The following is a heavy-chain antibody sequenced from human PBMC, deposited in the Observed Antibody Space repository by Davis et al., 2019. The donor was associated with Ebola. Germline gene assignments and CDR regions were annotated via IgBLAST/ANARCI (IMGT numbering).Heavy chain of an antibody. CDR1: GFTFSDYY. CDR3: ARVGYKGYGSYYYGMDV. D-gene: IGHD1-14*01. J-gene: IGHJ6*02. V-gene: IGHV4-4*07. CDR2: IYTSGST. Sequence: GSLRLSCAASGFTFSDYYMSWIRQPAGKGLEWIGRIYTSGSTNYNPSLKSRVTMSVDTSKNQFSLKLSSVTAADTAVYYCARVGYKGYGSYYYGMDVWGQGNTVSVSS.